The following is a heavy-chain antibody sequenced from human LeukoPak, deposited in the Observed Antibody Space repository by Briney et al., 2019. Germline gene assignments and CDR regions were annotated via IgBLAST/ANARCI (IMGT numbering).Heavy chain of an antibody. Sequence: PETLCLTCSVSGASFTSHYWGWIRQPPGKGPEWIGHLYYSGSTTYNPSLESRVTMSVDTSRKQISLKLNSVAAADTAVYYCARGRGSPYYVEAFDVWGQGTVVTVSS. J-gene: IGHJ3*01. CDR1: GASFTSHY. CDR2: LYYSGST. D-gene: IGHD3-22*01. CDR3: ARGRGSPYYVEAFDV. V-gene: IGHV4-59*11.